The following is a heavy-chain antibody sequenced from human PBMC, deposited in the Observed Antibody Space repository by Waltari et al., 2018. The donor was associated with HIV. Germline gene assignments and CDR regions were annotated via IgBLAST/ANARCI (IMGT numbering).Heavy chain of an antibody. CDR1: GGGFGSYT. D-gene: IGHD2-15*01. Sequence: QVQLVQSGAEMKMPESSVKVSCKASGGGFGSYTLSWVRQAPGQGIEWMGGIIPKFGATHFAQKFQGRVTTSADESTSTVYLELTSLRSDDTAVYYCARGGCSGRTCYSKSFDLWGQGTKVTVSS. J-gene: IGHJ3*01. CDR3: ARGGCSGRTCYSKSFDL. CDR2: IIPKFGAT. V-gene: IGHV1-69*01.